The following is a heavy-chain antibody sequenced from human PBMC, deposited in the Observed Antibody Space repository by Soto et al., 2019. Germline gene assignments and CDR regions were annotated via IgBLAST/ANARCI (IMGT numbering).Heavy chain of an antibody. CDR2: INPNSGGT. CDR3: ARETTTAPYYYYGMDV. CDR1: GYTFTGYY. J-gene: IGHJ6*02. D-gene: IGHD4-4*01. Sequence: ASVKVSFKASGYTFTGYYMHWVRQAPGQGLEWMGWINPNSGGTNYAQKFQGWVTMTRDTSTSTAYMELSRLRSDDTAVYYCARETTTAPYYYYGMDVWGQGTTVTVSS. V-gene: IGHV1-2*04.